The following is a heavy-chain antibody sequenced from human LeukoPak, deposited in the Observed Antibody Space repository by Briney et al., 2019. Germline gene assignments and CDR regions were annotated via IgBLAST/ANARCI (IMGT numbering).Heavy chain of an antibody. J-gene: IGHJ3*02. V-gene: IGHV1-69*13. CDR3: AREGREYAAWGYSSYKGAFDI. CDR1: RGTFSSYA. D-gene: IGHD6-19*01. Sequence: SVKVSCKASRGTFSSYAISWVRQAPGQGLEWMGGIIPIFGTANYAQKFQGRVTITADESTSTAYMELSSLRSEDTAVYYCAREGREYAAWGYSSYKGAFDIWGQGTMVTVSS. CDR2: IIPIFGTA.